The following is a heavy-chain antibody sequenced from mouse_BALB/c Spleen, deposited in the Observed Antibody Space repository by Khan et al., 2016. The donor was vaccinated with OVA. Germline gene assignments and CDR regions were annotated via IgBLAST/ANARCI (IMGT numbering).Heavy chain of an antibody. CDR3: ARTARIKY. Sequence: QLQQSGPGLMKPSQSLSLTCTVTGYSITSGYGWNWIRQFPGNKLEWMGYISYSGSTNYNPSLKSRISITRDTSKNQFFLQLNSVTTEDTATYYCARTARIKYWGQGTTLTVSS. CDR1: GYSITSGYG. CDR2: ISYSGST. V-gene: IGHV3-2*02. J-gene: IGHJ2*01. D-gene: IGHD1-2*01.